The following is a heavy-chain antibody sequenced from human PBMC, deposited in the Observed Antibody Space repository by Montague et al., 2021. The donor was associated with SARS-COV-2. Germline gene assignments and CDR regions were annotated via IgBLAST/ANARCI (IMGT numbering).Heavy chain of an antibody. Sequence: SETLSLTCSVSGGSISSSGLYWAWIRQPPGRRLDWIGSIYYRGTTLYHPSLNSRITISVDTADNKFPLQLNSVSATDTAIYDCARAQMAVTEYYPDYWGQGIMVTVSS. CDR3: ARAQMAVTEYYPDY. D-gene: IGHD2/OR15-2a*01. CDR1: GGSISSSGLY. V-gene: IGHV4-39*01. J-gene: IGHJ4*02. CDR2: IYYRGTT.